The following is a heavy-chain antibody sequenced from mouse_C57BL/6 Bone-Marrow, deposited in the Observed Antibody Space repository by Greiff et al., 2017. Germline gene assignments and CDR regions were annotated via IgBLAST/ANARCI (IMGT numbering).Heavy chain of an antibody. J-gene: IGHJ2*01. V-gene: IGHV1-47*01. D-gene: IGHD2-1*01. Sequence: VQLQQSGAELVKPGASVKMSCKASGYTFTTYPIEWMKQNHGQGLEWIGNFHPYNDDTKYNEKFKGKATLTVEKSSSTVYLELSRLTSDDSAVYYCARGGNYGGYHFDYWGQGTTLTVSS. CDR2: FHPYNDDT. CDR3: ARGGNYGGYHFDY. CDR1: GYTFTTYP.